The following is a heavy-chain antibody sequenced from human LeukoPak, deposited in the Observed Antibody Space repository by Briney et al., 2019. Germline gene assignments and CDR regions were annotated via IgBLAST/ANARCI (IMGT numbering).Heavy chain of an antibody. Sequence: PGGSLRLSCAASGFTFSSYSMSWVRQAPGKGLEWVSAISGSGGSTYYADSVKGRFTISRDNAKNSLYLQMNSLRAEDTAVYYCARDTSLLRLSLRDWFDPWGQGTLVTVSS. D-gene: IGHD3-3*01. V-gene: IGHV3-23*01. CDR3: ARDTSLLRLSLRDWFDP. CDR1: GFTFSSYS. J-gene: IGHJ5*02. CDR2: ISGSGGST.